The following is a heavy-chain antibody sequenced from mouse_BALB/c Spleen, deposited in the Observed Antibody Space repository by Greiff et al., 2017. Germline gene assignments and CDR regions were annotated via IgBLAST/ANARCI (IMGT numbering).Heavy chain of an antibody. J-gene: IGHJ3*01. CDR1: GFTFSSYT. CDR2: ISSGGGNT. V-gene: IGHV5-9*03. CDR3: ASPYGNCAFAY. D-gene: IGHD2-1*01. Sequence: EVKLMESGGGLVKPGGSLKLSCAASGFTFSSYTMSWVRQTPEKRLEWVATISSGGGNTYYPDSVKGRFTISRDNAKNNLYLQLSSLRSEDTALYYCASPYGNCAFAYWGQGTLVTVSA.